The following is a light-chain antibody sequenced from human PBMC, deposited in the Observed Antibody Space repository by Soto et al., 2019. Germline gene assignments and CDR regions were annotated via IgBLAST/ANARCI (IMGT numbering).Light chain of an antibody. J-gene: IGLJ1*01. Sequence: QSALTQPASVSGSPGQSITIPCTGTSGDVGSYNIVSWYQQHPGKAPKLLIYEVTERPSGVSNRFSGSKSGSTASLTISGLQPDDEADYYCCSYAGNSEVFGTGTKLTVL. CDR1: SGDVGSYNI. CDR2: EVT. V-gene: IGLV2-23*02. CDR3: CSYAGNSEV.